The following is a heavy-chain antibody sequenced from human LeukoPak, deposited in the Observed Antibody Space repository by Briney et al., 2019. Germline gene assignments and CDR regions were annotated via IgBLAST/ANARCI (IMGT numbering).Heavy chain of an antibody. J-gene: IGHJ3*02. CDR1: GDSISSGDYY. CDR2: ISSSGST. V-gene: IGHV4-61*02. D-gene: IGHD3-22*01. CDR3: ASPYDSSGYYDYGDAFDI. Sequence: SETLSLTCTVSGDSISSGDYYWSWIRQPAGKGLEWIGRISSSGSTNYNPSLKSRVTISVDTSKNQFSLKLSSVTAADTAVYYCASPYDSSGYYDYGDAFDIWGQGTMVTVSS.